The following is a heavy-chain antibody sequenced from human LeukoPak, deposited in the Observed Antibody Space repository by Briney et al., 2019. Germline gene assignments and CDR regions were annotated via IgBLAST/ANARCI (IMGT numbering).Heavy chain of an antibody. D-gene: IGHD3-10*01. Sequence: PSETLSLTCTVSGGSISSSSYYWGWIRQPPGKGLEWIGSIYYSGSTYYNPSLKSRVTISVDTSKDQFSLKLSSVTAADTAVYYCARLQDVLLWFGESGTFDIWGQGTMVTVSS. J-gene: IGHJ3*02. CDR2: IYYSGST. CDR3: ARLQDVLLWFGESGTFDI. CDR1: GGSISSSSYY. V-gene: IGHV4-39*01.